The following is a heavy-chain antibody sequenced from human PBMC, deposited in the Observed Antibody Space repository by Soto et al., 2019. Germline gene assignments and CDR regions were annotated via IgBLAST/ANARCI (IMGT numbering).Heavy chain of an antibody. CDR1: GGSISSYY. Sequence: SETLSLTCTVSGGSISSYYWTWIRQAPGKGLEWIGSIYYSGNTNYSPSLKSRVTISVDTSKKQFSLKLTSVTAADTAMYYCARGYCSSTSCYEFDYWGQGTLVTVSS. V-gene: IGHV4-59*01. CDR2: IYYSGNT. J-gene: IGHJ4*02. D-gene: IGHD2-2*01. CDR3: ARGYCSSTSCYEFDY.